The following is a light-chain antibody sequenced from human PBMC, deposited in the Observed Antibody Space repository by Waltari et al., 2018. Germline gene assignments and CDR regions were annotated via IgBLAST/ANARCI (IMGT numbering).Light chain of an antibody. CDR1: STDVGVYNY. V-gene: IGLV2-11*01. CDR2: DVT. J-gene: IGLJ3*02. CDR3: SSYAGNYTWM. Sequence: QSALTQPRSVSGSPGPSVTLSCTGTSTDVGVYNYSSWYQQHPGKVPKIMVYDVTKRPSGVPDRFSGSKSGYTASLTISGLQAEDEADYYCSSYAGNYTWMFGGGTKLTVL.